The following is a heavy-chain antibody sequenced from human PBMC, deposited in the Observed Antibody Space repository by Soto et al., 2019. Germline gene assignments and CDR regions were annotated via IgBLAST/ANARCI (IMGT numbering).Heavy chain of an antibody. CDR2: IIPIFGTA. CDR3: AKVRYSSPMGYYYGMGV. V-gene: IGHV1-69*01. D-gene: IGHD6-19*01. Sequence: QAQLEQSGGEVKKPGSSVKVSCKASRVAFSKFIVTWVRQAPGLGLEWVGGIIPIFGTANYAQKFQGRDTITADESTSTSYMEVNNLRSEDTAVYYCAKVRYSSPMGYYYGMGVWGQGTTVTVSS. J-gene: IGHJ6*02. CDR1: RVAFSKFI.